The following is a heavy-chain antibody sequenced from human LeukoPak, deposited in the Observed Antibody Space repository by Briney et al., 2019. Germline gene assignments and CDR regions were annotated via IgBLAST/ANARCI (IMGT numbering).Heavy chain of an antibody. D-gene: IGHD6-19*01. CDR3: ARGESSSGSMFWYFDY. V-gene: IGHV4-34*01. CDR2: INHSGST. CDR1: GGSFSGYY. J-gene: IGHJ4*03. Sequence: SETLSLTCAVYGGSFSGYYWSWIRQPPGKGLEWIGEINHSGSTNYNPSLKSRVTISVDTSKNQFSLKLSSVTAADTAVYYCARGESSSGSMFWYFDYWGQGTTVTVSS.